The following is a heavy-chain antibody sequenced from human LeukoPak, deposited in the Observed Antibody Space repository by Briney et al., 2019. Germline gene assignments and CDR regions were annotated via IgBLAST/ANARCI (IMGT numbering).Heavy chain of an antibody. D-gene: IGHD6-13*01. Sequence: SETLSLTCTVSGGSISSYYWSWIRQPPGKGLEWIGYIYYSGSTYYNPSLKSRVTISVDTSKNQFSLKLSSVTAADTAVYYCARGRIAENYWGQGTLVTVSS. CDR1: GGSISSYY. V-gene: IGHV4-59*08. CDR2: IYYSGST. J-gene: IGHJ4*02. CDR3: ARGRIAENY.